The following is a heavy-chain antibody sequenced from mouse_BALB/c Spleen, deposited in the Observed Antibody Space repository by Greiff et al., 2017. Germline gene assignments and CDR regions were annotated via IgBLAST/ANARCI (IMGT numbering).Heavy chain of an antibody. CDR2: ISDGGSYT. Sequence: DVMLVESGGGLVKPGGSLKLSCAASGFTFSDYYMYWVRQTPEKRLEWVATISDGGSYTYYPDSVKGRFTISRDNAKNNLYLQMSSLKSEDTAMYYCARGGFDYWGQGTTLTVSS. CDR3: ARGGFDY. V-gene: IGHV5-4*02. CDR1: GFTFSDYY. J-gene: IGHJ2*01. D-gene: IGHD1-1*02.